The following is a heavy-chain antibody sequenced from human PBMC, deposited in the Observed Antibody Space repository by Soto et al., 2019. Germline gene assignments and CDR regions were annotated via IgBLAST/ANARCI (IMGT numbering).Heavy chain of an antibody. CDR3: AAAEQWLADPFDY. J-gene: IGHJ4*02. Sequence: GESLKISCAASGFTFRIYTMHWVRQAPGKGLEWVSVISYDGDSIFYTDSVKGRFTISRDNSKNTLYLQMNSLRAEDTAVYYCAAAEQWLADPFDYWGQGTLVTVSS. D-gene: IGHD6-19*01. CDR2: ISYDGDSI. V-gene: IGHV3-30-3*01. CDR1: GFTFRIYT.